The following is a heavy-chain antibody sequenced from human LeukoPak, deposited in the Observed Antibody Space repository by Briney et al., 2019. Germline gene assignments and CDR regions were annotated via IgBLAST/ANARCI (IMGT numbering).Heavy chain of an antibody. V-gene: IGHV4-59*12. CDR1: DGSISSYY. CDR3: ARETYCAGGTCFFGPDY. D-gene: IGHD2-15*01. J-gene: IGHJ4*02. CDR2: IYSTGST. Sequence: SETLSLTCTVSDGSISSYYWSGIRQPPGKGLDYMGYIYSTGSTTYNPSLVSRVTMSVDTSKNQFSLQLTSVTVADTAVYHCARETYCAGGTCFFGPDYWGQGTLVTVSS.